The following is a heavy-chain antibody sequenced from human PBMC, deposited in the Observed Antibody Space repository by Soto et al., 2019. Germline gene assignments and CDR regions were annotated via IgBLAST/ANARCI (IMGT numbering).Heavy chain of an antibody. CDR3: ARLRARHLLSPSYRPRNWFDP. D-gene: IGHD1-26*01. CDR1: GGSISSYY. J-gene: IGHJ5*02. CDR2: IYYSGST. Sequence: SETLSLTCTVSGGSISSYYWSWIRQPPGKGLEWIGYIYYSGSTNYNPSLKSRVTISVDTSKNQFSLKLSSVTAADTAVYYCARLRARHLLSPSYRPRNWFDPWGQGTLVTVSS. V-gene: IGHV4-59*08.